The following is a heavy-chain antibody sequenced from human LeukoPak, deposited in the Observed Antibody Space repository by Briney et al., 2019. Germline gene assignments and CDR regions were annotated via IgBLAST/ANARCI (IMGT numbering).Heavy chain of an antibody. D-gene: IGHD3-10*01. CDR3: ARESDYSPHYGSGQYYYGMDV. CDR1: GFTFSSYE. V-gene: IGHV3-48*03. J-gene: IGHJ6*04. Sequence: GGSLRLSCAASGFTFSSYEMNWVRQAPGKGLEWVSYISSSGSTIYYADSVKGRFTISRDNAKNSLYLQMNSLRAEDTAVYYCARESDYSPHYGSGQYYYGMDVWGKGTTVTVSS. CDR2: ISSSGSTI.